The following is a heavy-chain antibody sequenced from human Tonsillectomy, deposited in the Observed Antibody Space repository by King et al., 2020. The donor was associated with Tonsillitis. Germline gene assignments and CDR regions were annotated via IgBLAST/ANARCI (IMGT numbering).Heavy chain of an antibody. D-gene: IGHD1/OR15-1a*01. J-gene: IGHJ4*02. Sequence: VQLVESWGGVVQPGRSLRLSCAASGFTFSSYAMHWVRQTPGKGLEWLAVISYDGSNQYYADSVKGRFTISRDNSRKTLFLQMNSLRVEDTAVHYCARDSYNWNKGIDYWGQGTLVTVSS. CDR2: ISYDGSNQ. CDR3: ARDSYNWNKGIDY. V-gene: IGHV3-30*04. CDR1: GFTFSSYA.